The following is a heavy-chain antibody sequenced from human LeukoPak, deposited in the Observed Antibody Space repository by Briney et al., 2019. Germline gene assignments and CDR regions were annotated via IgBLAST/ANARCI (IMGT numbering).Heavy chain of an antibody. CDR3: ARDGGDLGAFDI. D-gene: IGHD3-10*01. CDR2: INPNSGDT. V-gene: IGHV1-2*02. CDR1: GYTFTGYY. J-gene: IGHJ3*02. Sequence: GASVKVSCKTSGYTFTGYYIHWVRQAPGQGPEWMGWINPNSGDTNYAQKFQGRVTMTRDTSISTAYMELSILRSDDTAIYYCARDGGDLGAFDIWGQGTMVTVSS.